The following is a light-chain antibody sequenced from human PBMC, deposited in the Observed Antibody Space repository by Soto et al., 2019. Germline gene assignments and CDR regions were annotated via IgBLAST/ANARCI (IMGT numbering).Light chain of an antibody. CDR3: QEYNSAPWT. Sequence: DIPMTRSPSSLSASVGDRVTITCRASQGISNFLAWHQQKPGKVPKLLIYAASTLQSGVPSRFSASGSGTDFTLTITSLQPEDVATYYCQEYNSAPWTFGQGTKVEIK. V-gene: IGKV1-27*01. CDR1: QGISNF. J-gene: IGKJ1*01. CDR2: AAS.